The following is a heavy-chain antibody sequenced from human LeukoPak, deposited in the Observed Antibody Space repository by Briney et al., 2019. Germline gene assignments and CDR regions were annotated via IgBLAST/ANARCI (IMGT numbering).Heavy chain of an antibody. CDR2: ISGSGGST. V-gene: IGHV3-23*01. CDR1: GFTLSSYA. Sequence: PGGSLRLSCAASGFTLSSYAMSWVRQAPGKGLEWVSAISGSGGSTYYADSVKGRFTISRDNSKNTLYLQMNSLRAEDTAVYYCAKDRYDFWSGYTRTSYYYMDVWGKGTTVTVSS. J-gene: IGHJ6*03. D-gene: IGHD3-3*01. CDR3: AKDRYDFWSGYTRTSYYYMDV.